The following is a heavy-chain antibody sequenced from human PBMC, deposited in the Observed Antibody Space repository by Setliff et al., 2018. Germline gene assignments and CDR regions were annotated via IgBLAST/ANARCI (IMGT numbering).Heavy chain of an antibody. CDR3: ASLADKGDYYFDY. D-gene: IGHD3-10*01. CDR1: GGSFSGYY. V-gene: IGHV4-34*12. J-gene: IGHJ4*02. CDR2: IIHSGST. Sequence: SETLSLTCAVYGGSFSGYYWSWIRQPPGKRLERIGEIIHSGSTNYNPSLKSRVTISMDTSKNQFSLKVSSVTAADTAVYYCASLADKGDYYFDYWGQVTRVT.